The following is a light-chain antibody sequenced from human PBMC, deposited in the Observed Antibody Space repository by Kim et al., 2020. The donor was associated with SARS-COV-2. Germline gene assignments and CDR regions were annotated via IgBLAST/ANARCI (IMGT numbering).Light chain of an antibody. Sequence: QLVLTQSPSASASLGASVKVTCTVSSGHSSSAIAWHQQQPEKGPRYLMNVNSDGSHSKGDGIPDRFSGSSSGAERYLTISSLQSEDEADYYCQNWGSGMGVFGGGTKVTVL. J-gene: IGLJ3*02. CDR3: QNWGSGMGV. CDR2: VNSDGSH. V-gene: IGLV4-69*01. CDR1: SGHSSSA.